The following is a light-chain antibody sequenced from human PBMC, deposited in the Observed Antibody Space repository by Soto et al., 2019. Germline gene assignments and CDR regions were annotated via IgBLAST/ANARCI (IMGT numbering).Light chain of an antibody. CDR3: QTWGTGTGV. V-gene: IGLV4-69*01. CDR1: SGHSSYA. Sequence: QAVVTQSPSASASLGASVRLTCTLSSGHSSYAIAWHQQQPEKGPRYLMKVDSDGSHIKGDGIPDRFSGSSSGAERYLTISSLQSEDEADYYWQTWGTGTGVFGGGTKVTVL. J-gene: IGLJ3*02. CDR2: VDSDGSH.